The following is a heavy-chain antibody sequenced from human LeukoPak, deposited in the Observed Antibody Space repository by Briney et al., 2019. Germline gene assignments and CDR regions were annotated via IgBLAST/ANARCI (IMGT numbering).Heavy chain of an antibody. CDR2: IIPIFGTA. V-gene: IGHV1-69*13. J-gene: IGHJ6*03. Sequence: SSVKVSCKASGGTFSSYAISWVRQAPGQGLEWMGGIIPIFGTANYVQKFQGRVTITADESTNTAYMELSSLRSEDTDVYYCARALGDYDFWSGYQYYYYYMDVWGKGTTVTVSS. CDR3: ARALGDYDFWSGYQYYYYYMDV. CDR1: GGTFSSYA. D-gene: IGHD3-3*01.